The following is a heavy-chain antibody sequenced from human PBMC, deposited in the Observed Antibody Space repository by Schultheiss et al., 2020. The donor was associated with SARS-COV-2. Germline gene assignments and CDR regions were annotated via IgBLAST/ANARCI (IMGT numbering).Heavy chain of an antibody. D-gene: IGHD3-10*01. V-gene: IGHV4-39*01. J-gene: IGHJ4*02. CDR1: GASISSGTYY. CDR2: IYYSGNT. Sequence: SQTLSLTCTVSGASISSGTYYWGWIRQPPGKGLEWIGSIYYSGNTYNNPSLKSRVTISVDTSKNQFSLRLSSVTAADTAVYYCATGGSGSFPFDYWGQGTLFTVSS. CDR3: ATGGSGSFPFDY.